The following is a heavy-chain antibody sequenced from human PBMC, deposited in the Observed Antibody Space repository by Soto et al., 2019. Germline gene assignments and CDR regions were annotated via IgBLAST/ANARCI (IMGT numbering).Heavy chain of an antibody. CDR2: MSYDGSHK. Sequence: PGGSLRLSCAASGFAFSSYAIPWVRQAPGKGLEWVAVMSYDGSHKYYADSVKGRFNISRDSSKHTVFLKLNSLRAQDTAVYYCARDFCRHRVLDTAAVLGFDYWGQGTLVTVSS. J-gene: IGHJ4*02. V-gene: IGHV3-30-3*01. D-gene: IGHD5-18*01. CDR3: ARDFCRHRVLDTAAVLGFDY. CDR1: GFAFSSYA.